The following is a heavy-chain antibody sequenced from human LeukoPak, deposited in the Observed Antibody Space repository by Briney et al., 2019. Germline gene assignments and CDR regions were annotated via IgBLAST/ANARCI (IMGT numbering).Heavy chain of an antibody. J-gene: IGHJ4*02. D-gene: IGHD1-26*01. Sequence: PGGSLRLSCVDSGFTFSTYSMNWVRQAPGKGLEWVSSISSSSSYIYYGDSVKGRFTISRDNAKNSLYLQMNSLRAEDTAVYYCAREVVWEPPLYFDYWGQGTLVTVSS. V-gene: IGHV3-21*01. CDR2: ISSSSSYI. CDR3: AREVVWEPPLYFDY. CDR1: GFTFSTYS.